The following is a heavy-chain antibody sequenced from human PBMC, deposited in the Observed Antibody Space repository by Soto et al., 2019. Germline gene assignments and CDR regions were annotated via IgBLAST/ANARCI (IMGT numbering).Heavy chain of an antibody. CDR2: LTSTSTYI. V-gene: IGHV3-21*01. CDR1: GFTFSTYS. J-gene: IGHJ4*02. Sequence: PGGSLRLSCEASGFTFSTYSMTWVRQAPGKGLEWVSSLTSTSTYIYYADSVRGRFTISRDNAKNSLYLQMNSLRAEDTAVYYCARISSPSNFDYWGQGALVTVSS. CDR3: ARISSPSNFDY.